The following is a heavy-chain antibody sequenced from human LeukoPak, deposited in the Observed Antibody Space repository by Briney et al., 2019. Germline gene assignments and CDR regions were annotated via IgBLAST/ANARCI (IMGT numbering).Heavy chain of an antibody. CDR3: ARGGRDGMDV. D-gene: IGHD3-16*01. CDR1: GFTFTSYG. V-gene: IGHV1-18*01. CDR2: ISAYNGNT. J-gene: IGHJ6*02. Sequence: ASVKASCKASGFTFTSYGFTWVRQAPGQGLEWMGWISAYNGNTNYAQNFQGRVTMTTDTSTSTVYVELRSLRSDDTAVYYCARGGRDGMDVWGQGTTVTVSS.